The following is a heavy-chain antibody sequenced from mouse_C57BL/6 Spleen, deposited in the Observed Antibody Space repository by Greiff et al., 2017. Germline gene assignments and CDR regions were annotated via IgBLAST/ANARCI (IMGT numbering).Heavy chain of an antibody. D-gene: IGHD1-1*01. CDR2: IYPRDGST. CDR3: ARAPYYGNYAMDY. J-gene: IGHJ4*01. Sequence: VQLQQSGPELVKPGASVKLSCKASGYTFTSYDINWVKQRPGQGLEWIGWIYPRDGSTKYNEKFKGKATLTVDTSSSPAYMERHSLTSEDSAVYFCARAPYYGNYAMDYWGQGTSVTVSS. V-gene: IGHV1-85*01. CDR1: GYTFTSYD.